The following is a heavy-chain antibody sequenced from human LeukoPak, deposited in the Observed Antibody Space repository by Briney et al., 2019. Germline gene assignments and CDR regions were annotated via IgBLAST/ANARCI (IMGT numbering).Heavy chain of an antibody. V-gene: IGHV4-59*01. D-gene: IGHD3-10*01. CDR3: ASYGSGSYSGQENWFDP. Sequence: SETLSLTCTVSGGSISSYYWCWIRQPPGKGLEWIGYIYYSGSTNYNPSLKSRVTTSVDTSKNQFSLKLSSVTAADTAVYYCASYGSGSYSGQENWFDPWGQGTLVTVSS. CDR1: GGSISSYY. CDR2: IYYSGST. J-gene: IGHJ5*02.